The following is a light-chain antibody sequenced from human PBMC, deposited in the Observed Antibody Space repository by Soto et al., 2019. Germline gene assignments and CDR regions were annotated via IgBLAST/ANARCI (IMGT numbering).Light chain of an antibody. Sequence: QSALTQPASVPGSPGQSITVSCTGTSSDVGGYNYVSWYQQHPGKAPKLMIYAVTDRPSGVSSRFSGSKSGNTASLTISGLQAEDEADYYCSSYTSSSTLFXTGTKVTVL. J-gene: IGLJ1*01. CDR1: SSDVGGYNY. CDR3: SSYTSSSTL. CDR2: AVT. V-gene: IGLV2-14*01.